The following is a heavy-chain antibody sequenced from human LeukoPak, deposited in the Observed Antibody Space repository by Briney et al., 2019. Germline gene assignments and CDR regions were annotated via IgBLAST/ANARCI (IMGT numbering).Heavy chain of an antibody. Sequence: GGSLRLSCAASGFTFSSYWMSWVRQAPGKGLEWVANIKQDGSEKYYVDSVKGRFTISRDNAKNSLYLQMNSLRAEDTAVYYCARVLSITTYAFDIWGQGTMVTVSS. V-gene: IGHV3-7*01. CDR2: IKQDGSEK. CDR3: ARVLSITTYAFDI. CDR1: GFTFSSYW. D-gene: IGHD3-3*02. J-gene: IGHJ3*02.